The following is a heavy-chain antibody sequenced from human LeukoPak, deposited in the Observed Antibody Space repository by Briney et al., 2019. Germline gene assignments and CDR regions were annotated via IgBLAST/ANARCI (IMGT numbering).Heavy chain of an antibody. J-gene: IGHJ4*02. CDR3: ARDRSPAPGRSYGRGHFDY. CDR1: GYSFTGYY. V-gene: IGHV1-2*02. CDR2: LNPYSGDT. Sequence: VASVKVSCKASGYSFTGYYVHWVRQAPGQGLEWMGWLNPYSGDTAYAQKFQGRVTMTRDTSINTAYMELSRLRSDDTAVYYCARDRSPAPGRSYGRGHFDYWGQGTLVTVSS. D-gene: IGHD5-18*01.